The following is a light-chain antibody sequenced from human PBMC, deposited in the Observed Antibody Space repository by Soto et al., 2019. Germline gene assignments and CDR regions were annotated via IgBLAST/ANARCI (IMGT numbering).Light chain of an antibody. J-gene: IGKJ2*01. CDR3: QQSYSTPVT. Sequence: DIQLIQSPSSLSASVGDRVTITCRANDKMSRYLNWYQQKPGKAPKLLIYAASSLQSGVPSRFSGSGSGTDFTLTISSLQPEDFATYYCQQSYSTPVTFGQGTKVDIK. CDR1: DKMSRY. CDR2: AAS. V-gene: IGKV1-39*01.